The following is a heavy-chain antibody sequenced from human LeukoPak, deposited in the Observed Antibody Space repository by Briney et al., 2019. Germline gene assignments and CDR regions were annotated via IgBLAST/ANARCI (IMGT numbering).Heavy chain of an antibody. CDR2: ISSSGSTI. D-gene: IGHD1-26*01. CDR3: ARGEQWELSPFDY. V-gene: IGHV3-48*03. Sequence: GGSLRLSCAASGFTFSSYEMNWVRQAPGKGLEWVSYISSSGSTIYYADSVKGRFTLSRDNSKNTLYLQMNSLRAEDTAVYYCARGEQWELSPFDYWGQGTLVTVSS. J-gene: IGHJ4*02. CDR1: GFTFSSYE.